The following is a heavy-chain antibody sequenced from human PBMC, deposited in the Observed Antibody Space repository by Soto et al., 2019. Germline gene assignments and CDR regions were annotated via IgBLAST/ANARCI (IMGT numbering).Heavy chain of an antibody. Sequence: GGSLRLSCAASGFTVSSNYMSWVRQAPGKGLEWVSVIYSGGSTYYADSVKGRFTISRDNSKNTLYLQMNSMRAEDTAVYYCASLDSDYYYMDVWGKGTTVTVSS. J-gene: IGHJ6*03. CDR2: IYSGGST. CDR3: ASLDSDYYYMDV. V-gene: IGHV3-66*01. CDR1: GFTVSSNY. D-gene: IGHD1-26*01.